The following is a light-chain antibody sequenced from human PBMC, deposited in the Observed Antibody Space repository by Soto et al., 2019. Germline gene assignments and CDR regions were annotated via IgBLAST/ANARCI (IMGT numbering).Light chain of an antibody. Sequence: QSVLTQPASVSGSPGQSITISCTATSSDVGAYDYVSWYQQYAGKAPKLMIYEVINRPSGVSNRFSGSKSGNTASLIISGLQAEDEADYYCSSYTSSSTLVFGGGTKVTVX. V-gene: IGLV2-14*01. CDR2: EVI. CDR3: SSYTSSSTLV. CDR1: SSDVGAYDY. J-gene: IGLJ2*01.